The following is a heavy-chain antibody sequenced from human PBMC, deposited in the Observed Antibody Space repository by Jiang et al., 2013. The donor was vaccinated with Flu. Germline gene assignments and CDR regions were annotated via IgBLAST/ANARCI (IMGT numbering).Heavy chain of an antibody. CDR2: VSPGNT. CDR3: ARPQNSMVAAGNFDV. V-gene: IGHV4-39*01. CDR1: GVSIKTSGFF. D-gene: IGHD4/OR15-4a*01. J-gene: IGHJ3*01. Sequence: SGSGLVKPSETLSLTCTVSGVSIKTSGFFWGWIRQSPGKGLEWIGSVSPGNTFYNPSFKSRVFMSGDSSENQVSLSLRSVTAEDTGVYYCARPQNSMVAAGNFDVWGPGTMVTVS.